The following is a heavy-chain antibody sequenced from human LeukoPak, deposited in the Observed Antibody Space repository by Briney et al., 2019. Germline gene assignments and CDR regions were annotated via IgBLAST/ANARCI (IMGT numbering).Heavy chain of an antibody. CDR3: AREGMSRGVYYMDV. CDR1: GDSISSYY. V-gene: IGHV4-4*07. Sequence: SETLSLTCTVSGDSISSYYWSWIRQPAGKGLEWIGRVYTTGSTNYNPSLKSRVTMSVDTSENQFSLKLSSVTAADTAVYYCAREGMSRGVYYMDVWGKGTTVTVSS. D-gene: IGHD3-10*01. CDR2: VYTTGST. J-gene: IGHJ6*03.